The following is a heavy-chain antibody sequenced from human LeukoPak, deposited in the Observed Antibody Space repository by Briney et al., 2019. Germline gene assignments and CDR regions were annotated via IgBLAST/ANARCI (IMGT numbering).Heavy chain of an antibody. D-gene: IGHD3-10*01. Sequence: PGGSLRLSCAASGFTFSSHSMNWVRQAPGKGLEWVSYISSSSSTICYADSVKGRFTISRDNAKNSLYLQMNSLRAEDTAVYYCAKVNGYYGSGSDYWGQGTLVTVSS. CDR3: AKVNGYYGSGSDY. J-gene: IGHJ4*02. CDR1: GFTFSSHS. CDR2: ISSSSSTI. V-gene: IGHV3-48*01.